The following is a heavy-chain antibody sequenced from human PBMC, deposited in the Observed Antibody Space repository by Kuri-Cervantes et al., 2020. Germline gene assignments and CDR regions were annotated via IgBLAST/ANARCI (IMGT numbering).Heavy chain of an antibody. V-gene: IGHV3-11*01. J-gene: IGHJ3*02. CDR1: GFTFSDYY. Sequence: GGSLRLSCSACGFTFSDYYMSWIRPAPGKGLEWVSYISSSGSTIDYADSVKGRFTCPRDNAKNSLYLQRNSLRAEDTALYYCAKDTSMVPNIGAFYIWGQETMVTVSS. D-gene: IGHD5-18*01. CDR2: ISSSGSTI. CDR3: AKDTSMVPNIGAFYI.